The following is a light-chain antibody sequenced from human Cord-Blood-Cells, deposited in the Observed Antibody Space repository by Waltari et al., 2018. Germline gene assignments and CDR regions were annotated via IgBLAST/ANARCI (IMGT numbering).Light chain of an antibody. CDR2: WAS. CDR3: QQYYSTPT. V-gene: IGKV4-1*01. J-gene: IGKJ2*01. Sequence: IVMTQSPDSLAVSLGARATINCKSSQSVLYSSNNKNYLAWYQQKPGQSPKLLIYWASTRESGVPDRFSGSGSGTDFTLTISSLQAEDVAVYYCQQYYSTPTFGQGTKLEIK. CDR1: QSVLYSSNNKNY.